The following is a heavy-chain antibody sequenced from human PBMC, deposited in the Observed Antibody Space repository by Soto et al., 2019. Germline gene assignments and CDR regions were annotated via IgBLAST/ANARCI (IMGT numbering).Heavy chain of an antibody. Sequence: PSETLSLTCPVSGGSISSGGYYWSWIRQHPGKGLEWIGCIYYSGSTYYNPSLKSRVTISVDTSKNQFSLKLSSVTAADTAVYYCARDLFSGSRYYYGSGSPAPASYYYGMDVWGQGTTVTVSS. CDR2: IYYSGST. D-gene: IGHD3-10*01. CDR1: GGSISSGGYY. CDR3: ARDLFSGSRYYYGSGSPAPASYYYGMDV. V-gene: IGHV4-31*03. J-gene: IGHJ6*02.